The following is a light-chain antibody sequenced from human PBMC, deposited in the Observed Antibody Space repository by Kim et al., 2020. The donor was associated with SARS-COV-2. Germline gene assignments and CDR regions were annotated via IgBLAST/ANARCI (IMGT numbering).Light chain of an antibody. J-gene: IGKJ4*01. CDR3: QQYGSSSVT. Sequence: EIVLTQSPGTLSLSPGERATLSCGASQNVNSYLAWYQQKPGQAPRLLIYGASYRASGIPDRFSGSGSWTDFTLTISRLEPEDFAVYYCQQYGSSSVTFGGGTKVDIK. CDR2: GAS. CDR1: QNVNSY. V-gene: IGKV3-20*01.